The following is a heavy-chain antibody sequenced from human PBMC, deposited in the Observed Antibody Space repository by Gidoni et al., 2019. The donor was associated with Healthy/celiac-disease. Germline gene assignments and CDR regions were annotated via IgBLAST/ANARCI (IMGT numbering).Heavy chain of an antibody. J-gene: IGHJ6*02. CDR1: GFTFSSYG. D-gene: IGHD2-15*01. CDR2: ISYDGSNK. V-gene: IGHV3-30*18. CDR3: AKVVVAATRLQKRPNYYYGMDV. Sequence: QVQLVESGGGVVQPGRSLRLSCAASGFTFSSYGMHWVRQAPGKGLEWVAVISYDGSNKYYADSVKGRFTISRDNSKNTLYLQMNSLRAEDTAVYYCAKVVVAATRLQKRPNYYYGMDVWGQGTTVTVSS.